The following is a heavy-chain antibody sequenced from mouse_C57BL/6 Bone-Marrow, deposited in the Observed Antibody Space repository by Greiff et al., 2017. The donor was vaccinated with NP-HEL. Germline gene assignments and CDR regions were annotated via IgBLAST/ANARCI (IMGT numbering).Heavy chain of an antibody. J-gene: IGHJ4*01. CDR1: GYSFTGYY. CDR3: ASSNYVDYAMDY. D-gene: IGHD2-5*01. CDR2: INPSTGGT. Sequence: EVQLQESGPELVKPGASVKISCKASGYSFTGYYMNWVKQSPEKSLEWIGEINPSTGGTTYNQKFKAQATLTVDKSSSTAYMQLKSLTSEDSAVYYCASSNYVDYAMDYWGQGTSVTVSS. V-gene: IGHV1-42*01.